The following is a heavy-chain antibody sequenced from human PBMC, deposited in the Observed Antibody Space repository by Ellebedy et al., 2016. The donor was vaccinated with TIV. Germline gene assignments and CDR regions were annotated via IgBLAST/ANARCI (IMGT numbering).Heavy chain of an antibody. CDR2: VSGSGNST. Sequence: PGGSLRLSCAASGFTFSIYAMTWVRQAPGKGLEWVSTVSGSGNSTYSADAMKGRFTIARDNSKKTLYLQMNSLRAEDTAVYYCAKNSVTAAASCVDSWGRGSLVTVSS. D-gene: IGHD6-13*01. CDR3: AKNSVTAAASCVDS. J-gene: IGHJ4*02. CDR1: GFTFSIYA. V-gene: IGHV3-23*01.